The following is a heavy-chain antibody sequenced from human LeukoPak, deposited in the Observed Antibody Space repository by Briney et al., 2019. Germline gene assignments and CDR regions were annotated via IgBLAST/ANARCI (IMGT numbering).Heavy chain of an antibody. Sequence: PSETLSLTCTVSGGSISSGDYYWSWIRQPPGKGLEWIGYIYYSGSTYYNPSLKSRVTISVDTSKNQFSLKLSSVTAADTAVYYCARELLTYDFWSGYSSGFDYWGQGTLVTVSS. CDR2: IYYSGST. J-gene: IGHJ4*02. D-gene: IGHD3-3*01. CDR3: ARELLTYDFWSGYSSGFDY. V-gene: IGHV4-30-4*08. CDR1: GGSISSGDYY.